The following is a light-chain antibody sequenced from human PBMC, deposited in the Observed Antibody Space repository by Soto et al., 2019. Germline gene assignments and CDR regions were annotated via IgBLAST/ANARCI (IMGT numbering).Light chain of an antibody. CDR1: SSDVGGYNF. Sequence: QSALTQPASVSGSPGQSITISCTGTSSDVGGYNFVSWYQQHPGKAPKLIIYEVGNRPSGISNRFSASKSGNTASLTISGLQAEDDADYYCSSFASGTTLVFGGGTKLT. V-gene: IGLV2-14*01. CDR3: SSFASGTTLV. J-gene: IGLJ2*01. CDR2: EVG.